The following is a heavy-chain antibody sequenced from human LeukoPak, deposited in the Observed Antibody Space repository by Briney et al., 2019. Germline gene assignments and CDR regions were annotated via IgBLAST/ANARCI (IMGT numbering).Heavy chain of an antibody. CDR1: GGSISSYY. CDR3: ARGVSLVGTTVTSYHYYYMDV. J-gene: IGHJ6*03. CDR2: IYTSGST. Sequence: SETLSLTCTVSGGSISSYYWSWIRQPAGKGLEWIGRIYTSGSTNYNPSLKSRVTISVDKSKNQFSLKLSSVTAADTAVYYCARGVSLVGTTVTSYHYYYMDVRGKGTTVTVSS. V-gene: IGHV4-4*07. D-gene: IGHD4-11*01.